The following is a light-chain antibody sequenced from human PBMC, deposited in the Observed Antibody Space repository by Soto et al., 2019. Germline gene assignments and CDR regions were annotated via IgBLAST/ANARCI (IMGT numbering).Light chain of an antibody. CDR2: WAS. CDR3: QQYYVTPWT. CDR1: QNVLYSSNMKNY. V-gene: IGKV4-1*01. Sequence: DIVLTQSPASLAVSLGEGATISCKSSQNVLYSSNMKNYLAWFQQKPGQPPKLLIYWASARESGVPDRFSGGGSETDFTLTISSLQAEDVAVYYCQQYYVTPWTFGQGTKVEVK. J-gene: IGKJ1*01.